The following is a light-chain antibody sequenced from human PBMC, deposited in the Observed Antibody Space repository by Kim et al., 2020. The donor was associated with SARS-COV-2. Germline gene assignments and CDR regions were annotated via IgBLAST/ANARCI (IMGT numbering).Light chain of an antibody. Sequence: EIVLAQSPGTLSLSPGERATLSCRASHIVTSSYFAWYQQKLGQSPRLLIYGASRRATGVPDRFNGSGSGTHFTLTISRLEPEDSAVYYCQKYGSSPPLTFGGGTKVEI. J-gene: IGKJ4*01. CDR3: QKYGSSPPLT. V-gene: IGKV3-20*01. CDR2: GAS. CDR1: HIVTSSY.